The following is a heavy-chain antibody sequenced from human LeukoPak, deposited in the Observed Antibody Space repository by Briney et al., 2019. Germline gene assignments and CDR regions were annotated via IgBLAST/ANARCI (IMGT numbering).Heavy chain of an antibody. J-gene: IGHJ4*02. CDR3: AKSAGSGWPFYFDS. D-gene: IGHD6-19*01. CDR2: LSGNGYTT. Sequence: GGSLRLSCAASGFTFNDYVMSWVRQAPGKGLEWVSSLSGNGYTTYHADSVKGRFTISRDNSKSTLYLQMTSLTAEDTAVYYCAKSAGSGWPFYFDSWGQGTLVPVSS. CDR1: GFTFNDYV. V-gene: IGHV3-23*01.